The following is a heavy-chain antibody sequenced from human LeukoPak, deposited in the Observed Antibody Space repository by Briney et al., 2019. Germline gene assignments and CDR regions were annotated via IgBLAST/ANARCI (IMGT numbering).Heavy chain of an antibody. D-gene: IGHD6-13*01. V-gene: IGHV3-23*01. CDR2: ITGSSGVT. CDR3: AKGSREQLVRDYFDY. Sequence: AGGSLRLSCAGSGFIFDDYAINWVRQAPGMGLEWVSAITGSSGVTFYTDSVKGRFTISRDNSKNMVYLQMSSLRADDTAVYYCAKGSREQLVRDYFDYWGQGTLVTVSS. J-gene: IGHJ4*02. CDR1: GFIFDDYA.